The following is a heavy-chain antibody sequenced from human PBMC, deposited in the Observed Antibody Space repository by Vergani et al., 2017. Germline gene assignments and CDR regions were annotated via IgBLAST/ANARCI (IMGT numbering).Heavy chain of an antibody. J-gene: IGHJ4*02. CDR1: GGSFSTGGQS. CDR2: IYTSGAT. V-gene: IGHV4-61*02. CDR3: ASAGRWSQGYFDY. Sequence: QVQLQESGPGLVKPSQTLSLTCTVSGGSFSTGGQSWTWLRQSAGKGLEWIWRIYTSGATNYNPSLRSRAIMSVDASKNQFSLKLSSVTAADTAVYYCASAGRWSQGYFDYWGQGTLVTVSS. D-gene: IGHD3-10*01.